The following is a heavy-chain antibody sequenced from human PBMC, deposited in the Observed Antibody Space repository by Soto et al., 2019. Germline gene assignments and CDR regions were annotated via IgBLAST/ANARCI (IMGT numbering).Heavy chain of an antibody. Sequence: QLQLQESGPGLVKPSETLSLICTVSGGSISNSTYDWGWIRQTPGKGLEWIGSIYYSGTTYYNPSLKSRATISVDTSKNQFSLKLSSVTAADTAVYYCARLPRNFYDTTAGGYWGQGTLVTVSS. CDR1: GGSISNSTYD. CDR2: IYYSGTT. J-gene: IGHJ4*02. V-gene: IGHV4-39*01. CDR3: ARLPRNFYDTTAGGY. D-gene: IGHD3-22*01.